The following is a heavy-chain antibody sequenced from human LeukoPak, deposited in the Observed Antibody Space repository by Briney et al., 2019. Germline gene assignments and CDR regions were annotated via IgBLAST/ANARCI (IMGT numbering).Heavy chain of an antibody. CDR3: ARAENYYDSSVFDY. D-gene: IGHD3-22*01. CDR2: IYYSGST. CDR1: GGSISSSSYY. V-gene: IGHV4-61*01. Sequence: SETLSLTCTVSGGSISSSSYYWSWIRQPPGKGLEWIGYIYYSGSTNYNPSLKSRVTISVDTSKNQFSLKLSSVTAADTAVYYCARAENYYDSSVFDYWGQGTLVTVSS. J-gene: IGHJ4*02.